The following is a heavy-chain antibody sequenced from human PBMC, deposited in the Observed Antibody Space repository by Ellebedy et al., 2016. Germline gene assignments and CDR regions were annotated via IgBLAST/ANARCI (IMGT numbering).Heavy chain of an antibody. V-gene: IGHV4-30-2*01. CDR2: IYHSGST. CDR1: GFTFSSYA. CDR3: ARGPPPPNWFDP. J-gene: IGHJ5*02. Sequence: SXAASGFTFSSYAMSWIRQPPGKGLEWIGYIYHSGSTYYNPSLKSRVTISVDRSTNQFSLKLSSVTAADTAVYYCARGPPPPNWFDPWGQGTLVTVSS.